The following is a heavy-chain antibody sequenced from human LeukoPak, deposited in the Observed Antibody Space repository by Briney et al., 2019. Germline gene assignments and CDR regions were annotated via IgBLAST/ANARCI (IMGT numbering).Heavy chain of an antibody. Sequence: GGSLRLSCAASGFTLSDHYMDWVRQAPGKGLEWVGRSRNKANSYTTQYAASVRGRFSISRDESKNSLYLQMNSLKTEDTAVYYCAKDNAGEYSYGYFFDYWGQGTLVTVSS. J-gene: IGHJ4*02. CDR2: SRNKANSYTT. D-gene: IGHD5-18*01. V-gene: IGHV3-72*01. CDR3: AKDNAGEYSYGYFFDY. CDR1: GFTLSDHY.